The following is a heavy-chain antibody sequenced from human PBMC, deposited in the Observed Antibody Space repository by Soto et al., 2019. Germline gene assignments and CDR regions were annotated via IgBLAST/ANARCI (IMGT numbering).Heavy chain of an antibody. D-gene: IGHD2-15*01. V-gene: IGHV1-69*02. CDR1: GGTFSSYT. Sequence: EASVKVSCKASGGTFSSYTISWVRQAPGQGLEWMGRIIPILGIANYAQKFQGRVTITADKSTSTAYMELSSLRSKDTAVYYCARDNLYCSGGSCYYGRAFDIWGQGTMVTVSS. CDR3: ARDNLYCSGGSCYYGRAFDI. CDR2: IIPILGIA. J-gene: IGHJ3*02.